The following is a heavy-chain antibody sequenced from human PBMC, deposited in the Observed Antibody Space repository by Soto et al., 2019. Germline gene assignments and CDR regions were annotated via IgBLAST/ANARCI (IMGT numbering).Heavy chain of an antibody. CDR2: ISGSGSNSI. Sequence: QVQLVESGGGLVKPGGSLRLSCAASGFTFSDYFMTWIRQAPGKGLEWVAYISGSGSNSIFYADSVKGRFTISRDNARNSLYLEMNSLRAEDTAVYYCARSSATVNGWWGYGLDVWGQGTTVTVSS. V-gene: IGHV3-11*01. J-gene: IGHJ6*02. D-gene: IGHD6-25*01. CDR3: ARSSATVNGWWGYGLDV. CDR1: GFTFSDYF.